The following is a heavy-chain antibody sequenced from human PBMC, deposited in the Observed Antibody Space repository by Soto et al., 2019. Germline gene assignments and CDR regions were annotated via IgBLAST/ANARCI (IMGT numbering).Heavy chain of an antibody. CDR2: MNPNSGNT. Sequence: ASVKVSCKASGYTFTSYDINWVRQATGQGLEWMGWMNPNSGNTGYAQKFQGRVTMTRNTSISTAYMELSSLRSEDTAVYYCEVYCSGGSCYPHFDYWGQGTLVTVSS. V-gene: IGHV1-8*01. CDR1: GYTFTSYD. CDR3: EVYCSGGSCYPHFDY. D-gene: IGHD2-15*01. J-gene: IGHJ4*02.